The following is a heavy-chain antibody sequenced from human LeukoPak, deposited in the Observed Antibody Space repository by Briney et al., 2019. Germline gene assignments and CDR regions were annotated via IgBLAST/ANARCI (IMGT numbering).Heavy chain of an antibody. J-gene: IGHJ1*01. CDR3: ARGEYYYDGGY. D-gene: IGHD3-22*01. CDR2: IKQDGSEK. V-gene: IGHV3-7*04. Sequence: GGSLRLSCAASGLTFTRFWMSWLRQAPGKGLEWVANIKQDGSEKYYVDSVEGRFTISRDNAKNSLYLQMNSLRVEDTAVYYCARGEYYYDGGYWGQGALVTVSS. CDR1: GLTFTRFW.